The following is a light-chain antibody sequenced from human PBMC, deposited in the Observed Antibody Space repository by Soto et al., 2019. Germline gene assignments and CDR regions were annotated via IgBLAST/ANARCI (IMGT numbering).Light chain of an antibody. CDR3: CSYASSVTLL. V-gene: IGLV2-23*01. J-gene: IGLJ2*01. CDR1: SSDIGDYNL. Sequence: QSALTQPASVSGSPGQSITISCTGSSSDIGDYNLVSWYQQHPGKAPTLMIYEDIKRPSGVSNRFSGSKSGNTASLTISGLQTEDEADYYCCSYASSVTLLFGGGTKVTVL. CDR2: EDI.